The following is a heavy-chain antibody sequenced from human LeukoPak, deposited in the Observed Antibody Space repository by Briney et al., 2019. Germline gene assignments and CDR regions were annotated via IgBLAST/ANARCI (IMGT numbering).Heavy chain of an antibody. CDR2: IYYSGTT. CDR1: GGSISNYY. Sequence: SETLSLTCSVSGGSISNYYWSWIRQPPGKGLEWIGYIYYSGTTNYNPSLKSRVTISVDTSKGQFSLKLNSVTAADTAVYYCARGSGVFDYWGQGTLVTVSS. CDR3: ARGSGVFDY. V-gene: IGHV4-59*01. D-gene: IGHD3-3*01. J-gene: IGHJ4*02.